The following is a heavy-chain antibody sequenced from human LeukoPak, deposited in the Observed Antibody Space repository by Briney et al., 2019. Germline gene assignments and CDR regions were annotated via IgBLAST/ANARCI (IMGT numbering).Heavy chain of an antibody. Sequence: GASVKVSCKASGYTFTGYYMHWVRQAPGQGLEWMGWINPNSGGTNYAQKFQGWVTMTRDTSISTAYMELSRLRSDDTAVYYCAKSAEVYSSASSGDYWGQGTLVTVSS. J-gene: IGHJ4*02. D-gene: IGHD6-19*01. CDR1: GYTFTGYY. V-gene: IGHV1-2*04. CDR3: AKSAEVYSSASSGDY. CDR2: INPNSGGT.